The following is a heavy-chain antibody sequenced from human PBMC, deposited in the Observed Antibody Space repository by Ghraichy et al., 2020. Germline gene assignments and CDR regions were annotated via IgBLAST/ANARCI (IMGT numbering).Heavy chain of an antibody. J-gene: IGHJ3*02. CDR2: ISYDGSNK. Sequence: GGSLRLSCAASGFTFSSYAMHWVRQAPGKGLEWVAVISYDGSNKYYADSVKGRFTISRDNSKNTLYLQMNSLRAEDTAVYYCAREFDDSSGYYYHDAFDIWGQGTMVTVSS. CDR3: AREFDDSSGYYYHDAFDI. D-gene: IGHD3-22*01. CDR1: GFTFSSYA. V-gene: IGHV3-30*04.